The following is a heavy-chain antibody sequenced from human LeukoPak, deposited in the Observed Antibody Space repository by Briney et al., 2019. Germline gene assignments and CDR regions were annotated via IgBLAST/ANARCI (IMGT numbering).Heavy chain of an antibody. V-gene: IGHV4-59*01. CDR1: GGSISSYY. D-gene: IGHD4-23*01. CDR3: ARDGNYGGYFDY. J-gene: IGHJ4*02. Sequence: PSETLSLTCTVSGGSISSYYWSWIRQPPGKGLEWIGYIYYSGSTNYNPSLKSRVTISVDTSKNQFSLKLSSVTAADTAVYYCARDGNYGGYFDYWGRGTLVTVSS. CDR2: IYYSGST.